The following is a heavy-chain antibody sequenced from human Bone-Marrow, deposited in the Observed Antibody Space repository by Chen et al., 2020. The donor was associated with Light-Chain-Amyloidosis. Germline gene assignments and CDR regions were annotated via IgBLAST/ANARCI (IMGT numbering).Heavy chain of an antibody. CDR1: GFTFDDYA. J-gene: IGHJ4*02. Sequence: EVQLVESGGGVVQPGGSLTLSCAASGFTFDDYAMPWVRQAPGKGLEWVSLRVGDCRSTYDADSVKGRFTISRDNNKNALSLQMNSLKSEDTALYYCAKSPRYSTGRFDYWGQGTLVTVSS. V-gene: IGHV3-43*02. CDR3: AKSPRYSTGRFDY. D-gene: IGHD2-8*02. CDR2: RVGDCRST.